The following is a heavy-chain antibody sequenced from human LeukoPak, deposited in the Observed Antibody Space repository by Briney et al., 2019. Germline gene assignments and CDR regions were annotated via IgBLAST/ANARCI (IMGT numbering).Heavy chain of an antibody. D-gene: IGHD3-16*01. J-gene: IGHJ4*02. CDR2: IYPSDSTA. Sequence: GESLKISCKGSGYNFTKYWIGWVRQMPGEGLEWMGIIYPSDSTAKYGPSFQGQVTISVDKSINTAYLQWSSLRASDTAMYYCARQESNWGSFWGQGTRVTVSS. CDR3: ARQESNWGSF. V-gene: IGHV5-51*01. CDR1: GYNFTKYW.